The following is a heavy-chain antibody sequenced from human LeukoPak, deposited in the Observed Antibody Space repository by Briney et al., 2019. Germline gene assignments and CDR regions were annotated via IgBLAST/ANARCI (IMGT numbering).Heavy chain of an antibody. CDR1: GYTFTCYY. D-gene: IGHD6-13*01. Sequence: ASVKVSCKASGYTFTCYYMHWVRQAPGQGLEWMGWINPNSGGTNYAQKFQGRVTMTRDTSISTAYMELSRLRSDDTAVYYCARGTIAAAGYYYYGMDVWGQGTTVTVSS. J-gene: IGHJ6*02. CDR3: ARGTIAAAGYYYYGMDV. CDR2: INPNSGGT. V-gene: IGHV1-2*02.